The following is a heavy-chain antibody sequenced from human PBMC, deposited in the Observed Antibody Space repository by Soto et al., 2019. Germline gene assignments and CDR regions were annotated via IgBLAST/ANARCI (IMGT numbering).Heavy chain of an antibody. Sequence: EVQLVESGGGLVQPGGSLKLSCAVSGFTFSVSAIHWVRQASGKGLEWVGRIRSKADNYATAYGASVKGRFSISRDDSKNTAYLQMSCLNTEDTAVYYCARLAEWEYYDGMDVWGPGTTVTVSS. V-gene: IGHV3-73*02. D-gene: IGHD1-26*01. CDR2: IRSKADNYAT. CDR3: ARLAEWEYYDGMDV. CDR1: GFTFSVSA. J-gene: IGHJ6*02.